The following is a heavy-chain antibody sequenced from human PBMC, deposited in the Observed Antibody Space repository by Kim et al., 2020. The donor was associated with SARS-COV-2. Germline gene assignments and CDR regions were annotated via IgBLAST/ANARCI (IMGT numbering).Heavy chain of an antibody. CDR2: ISSSSSYT. J-gene: IGHJ6*02. V-gene: IGHV3-11*03. CDR3: ARWHDFWSGYLDV. Sequence: GGSLRLSCAASGFTFSDYYMSWIRQAPGKGLEWVSYISSSSSYTNYADSVKGRFTISRDNAKNSLYLQMNSLRAEDTAVYYCARWHDFWSGYLDVWGQGTTVTVSS. D-gene: IGHD3-3*01. CDR1: GFTFSDYY.